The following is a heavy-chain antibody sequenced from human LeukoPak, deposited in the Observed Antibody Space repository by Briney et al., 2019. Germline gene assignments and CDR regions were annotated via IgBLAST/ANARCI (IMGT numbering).Heavy chain of an antibody. D-gene: IGHD4-17*01. V-gene: IGHV3-23*01. CDR3: AKDRRSDDYGDLRAEYFQH. CDR1: GFTFSSYA. CDR2: ISGSGGST. J-gene: IGHJ1*01. Sequence: GGSLRLSCAASGFTFSSYAMSWVRQAPGKGLEWVSAISGSGGSTYYADSVKGRFTISRDNSKNTLYLQMNSLRAEDTAVYYCAKDRRSDDYGDLRAEYFQHWGQGTLVTVSS.